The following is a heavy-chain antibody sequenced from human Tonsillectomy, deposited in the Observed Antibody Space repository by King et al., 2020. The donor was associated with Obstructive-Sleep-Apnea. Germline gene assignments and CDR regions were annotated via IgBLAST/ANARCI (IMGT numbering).Heavy chain of an antibody. D-gene: IGHD3-22*01. J-gene: IGHJ4*02. CDR3: ARETSSGYYPPRGRFDS. CDR2: IYYSGST. CDR1: GGSIISGGYY. V-gene: IGHV4-31*03. Sequence: VQLQESGPGLVKPSQTLSLTCIVSGGSIISGGYYWSWIRQHPGKGLEWIGYIYYSGSTYYNPSLKSRVTISVDTSKNQFSLKLSSVTAADTAVYYCARETSSGYYPPRGRFDSWGQGTLVTVSS.